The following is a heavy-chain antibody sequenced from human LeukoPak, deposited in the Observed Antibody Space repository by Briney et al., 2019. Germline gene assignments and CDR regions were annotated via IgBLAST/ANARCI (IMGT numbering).Heavy chain of an antibody. CDR2: ISGSGGST. J-gene: IGHJ4*02. Sequence: GGSLRLSCAAFGFTFSSYAMSWVRQAPGKGLEWVSAISGSGGSTYYADSVKGRFTISRDNSKNTLYLQMNSLRAEDTAVYYCAKKERWLQLPAPFDYWGQGTLVTVSS. D-gene: IGHD5-24*01. CDR1: GFTFSSYA. V-gene: IGHV3-23*01. CDR3: AKKERWLQLPAPFDY.